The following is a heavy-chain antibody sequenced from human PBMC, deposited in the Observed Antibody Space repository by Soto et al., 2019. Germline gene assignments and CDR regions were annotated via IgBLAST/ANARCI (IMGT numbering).Heavy chain of an antibody. CDR3: VRDGVQTYYYHGMDV. J-gene: IGHJ6*02. CDR1: GFTFSSSA. Sequence: PGVSLRLSCAASGFTFSSSAMSWVRQAPGKGLEWVSTISGSGGSTYYADSVKGRFTVSRDNSKNTLYLQMNSLSAEDTAVYYCVRDGVQTYYYHGMDVWGQGTTVTVSS. CDR2: ISGSGGST. V-gene: IGHV3-23*01. D-gene: IGHD3-3*01.